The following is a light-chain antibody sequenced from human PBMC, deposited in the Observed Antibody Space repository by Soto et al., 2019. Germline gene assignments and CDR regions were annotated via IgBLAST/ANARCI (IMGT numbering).Light chain of an antibody. CDR2: ANN. Sequence: QSVLIQSPSASGTPGQRVTISCSGSRSNIGSNTVNWYHQVPGTAPRLLIYANNQRPSGVPDRFSGSKSGTSASLAISGLQSEDEADYYCAAWDDSLNGPVFGGGTKLIVL. V-gene: IGLV1-44*01. J-gene: IGLJ3*02. CDR1: RSNIGSNT. CDR3: AAWDDSLNGPV.